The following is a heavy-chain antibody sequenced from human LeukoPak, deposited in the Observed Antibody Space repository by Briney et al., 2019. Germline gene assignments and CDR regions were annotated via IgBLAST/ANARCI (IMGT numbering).Heavy chain of an antibody. D-gene: IGHD5-18*01. J-gene: IGHJ4*02. CDR2: IYYSGNT. CDR3: ARAGYNYGFFNLDY. Sequence: SETLSLTCTVSGGSFSGYYWSWIRQPPGKGLEWIGYIYYSGNTNYNPSLKSRVTISVDTSKNQFSLKLSSVTAADTALYYCARAGYNYGFFNLDYWGQGTLVTVSS. CDR1: GGSFSGYY. V-gene: IGHV4-59*08.